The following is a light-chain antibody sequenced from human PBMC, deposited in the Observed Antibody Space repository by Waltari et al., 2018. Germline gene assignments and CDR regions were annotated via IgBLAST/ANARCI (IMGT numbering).Light chain of an antibody. Sequence: EIVMTQSPAPLSVSPGERATLPCRASQSIGSDLAWYQQKPGQAPSLLIHGASTRVTGVPARFSGSGSGTDFTLTISSLQSEDFGVYYCQQYNKWPPYTFGQGTKLEIK. J-gene: IGKJ2*01. CDR1: QSIGSD. CDR3: QQYNKWPPYT. CDR2: GAS. V-gene: IGKV3-15*01.